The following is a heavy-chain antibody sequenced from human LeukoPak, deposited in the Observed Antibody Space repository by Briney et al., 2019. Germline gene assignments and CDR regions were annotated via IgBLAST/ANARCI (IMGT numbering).Heavy chain of an antibody. V-gene: IGHV1-69*13. CDR1: GGTFSSYA. CDR2: IIPIFGTA. J-gene: IGHJ6*02. D-gene: IGHD6-13*01. CDR3: ARGPLYSSSWYSPYYYYYGMDV. Sequence: SVKVSCKASGGTFSSYAISWVRQAPGQGLEWMGGIIPIFGTANYAQKFQGRVTITADESTSTAYMELSSLRSEGTAVYYCARGPLYSSSWYSPYYYYYGMDVWGQGTTVTVSS.